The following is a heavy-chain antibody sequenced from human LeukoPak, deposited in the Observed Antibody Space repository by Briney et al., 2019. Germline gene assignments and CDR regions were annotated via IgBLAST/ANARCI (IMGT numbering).Heavy chain of an antibody. J-gene: IGHJ3*02. V-gene: IGHV4-59*08. CDR2: IYYSGST. CDR1: GGSIRSYY. CDR3: ARGPYSYDSSGAFDI. Sequence: SETLSLTCTVSGGSIRSYYWSWIRQPPGKGLEWIGYIYYSGSTNYNPSLKSRVTISVDTSKNQFSLKLSSVTAADTAVYFCARGPYSYDSSGAFDIWGQGTMVTVSS. D-gene: IGHD3-22*01.